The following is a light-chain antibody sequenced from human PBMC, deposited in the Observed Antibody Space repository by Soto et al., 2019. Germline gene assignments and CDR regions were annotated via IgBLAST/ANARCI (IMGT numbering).Light chain of an antibody. V-gene: IGLV3-21*02. CDR1: NIESKS. J-gene: IGLJ1*01. Sequence: SYELTQPPSVSVAPGQTARITCGGNNIESKSVHWYQQRPGQAPVLVIYVDSDRPSGIPDRFSPSTSGNTAALTISRVEAGYDADYYCQVWDTISDHYVFGSGTKVTVL. CDR3: QVWDTISDHYV. CDR2: VDS.